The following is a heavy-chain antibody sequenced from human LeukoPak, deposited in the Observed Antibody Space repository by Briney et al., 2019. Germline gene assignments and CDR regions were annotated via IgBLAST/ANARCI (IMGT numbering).Heavy chain of an antibody. J-gene: IGHJ4*02. CDR2: ITSSGGNT. V-gene: IGHV3-23*01. CDR1: GFTFSSYV. Sequence: PGGSLRLPCAASGFTFSSYVMSWVRQAPGKGLEWVSTITSSGGNTYYADSVKGRFTISRDNFKNTLYLHMDSLRVEDTALYYCAKRRQYSITHFHFDYWGQGALITVSS. D-gene: IGHD6-6*01. CDR3: AKRRQYSITHFHFDY.